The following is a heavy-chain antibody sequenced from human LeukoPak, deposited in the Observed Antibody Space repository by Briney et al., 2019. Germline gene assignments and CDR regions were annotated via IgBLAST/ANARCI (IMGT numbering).Heavy chain of an antibody. CDR3: ARDWSDGFDY. J-gene: IGHJ4*02. CDR1: GFTFSSYW. CDR2: IKEDGSEK. D-gene: IGHD3-3*01. Sequence: GGSLRLSCAASGFTFSSYWMSWVRQAPGKGLEWVASIKEDGSEKHYVDSVKGRFTISRDNAKNSVYLQMNSLRAEDTAVYYCARDWSDGFDYWGQGTLVTVSS. V-gene: IGHV3-7*01.